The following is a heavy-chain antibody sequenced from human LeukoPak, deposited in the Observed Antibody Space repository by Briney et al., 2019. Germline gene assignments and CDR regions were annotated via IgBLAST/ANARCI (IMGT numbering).Heavy chain of an antibody. CDR3: ARGTTTYYYYYGMDV. V-gene: IGHV4-4*02. J-gene: IGHJ6*02. CDR2: IYHTGSS. CDR1: GGSISSSNW. D-gene: IGHD1-14*01. Sequence: SKTLSLTCAVSGGSISSSNWWSWVRQPPGKGLEWIGEIYHTGSSNYNPSLKSRVTISVDKSKSQFSLELSSVTAADTAVYYCARGTTTYYYYYGMDVWGQGTTVTVSS.